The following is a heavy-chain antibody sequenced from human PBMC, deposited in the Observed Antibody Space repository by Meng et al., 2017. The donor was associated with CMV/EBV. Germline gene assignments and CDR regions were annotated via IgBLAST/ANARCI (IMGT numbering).Heavy chain of an antibody. D-gene: IGHD6-6*01. Sequence: SETLSLTCAVYGGSFSGYYWSWIRQPPGKGLEWIGEINHSGSTNYNPSLKSRVTISVDTSKNQFSLKLSSVTAADTAVYYCARGHRLIAARPWGGFDHWGQGTLVTVS. V-gene: IGHV4-34*01. CDR3: ARGHRLIAARPWGGFDH. J-gene: IGHJ4*02. CDR2: INHSGST. CDR1: GGSFSGYY.